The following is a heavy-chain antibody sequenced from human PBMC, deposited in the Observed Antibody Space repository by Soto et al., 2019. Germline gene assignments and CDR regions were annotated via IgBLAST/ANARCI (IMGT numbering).Heavy chain of an antibody. Sequence: QVQLVQSGAEVKRPGSSVKVSCKASGDTFNFYSINWVRQAPGLGLEWMGRVNPIVSMSNYAKQFQGRVTMTADKSTSTGYLELSSLRFEDTAIYYCASSHGSGYRAFDYWGKGALVTVSS. CDR2: VNPIVSMS. CDR3: ASSHGSGYRAFDY. V-gene: IGHV1-69*02. CDR1: GDTFNFYS. J-gene: IGHJ4*02. D-gene: IGHD3-10*01.